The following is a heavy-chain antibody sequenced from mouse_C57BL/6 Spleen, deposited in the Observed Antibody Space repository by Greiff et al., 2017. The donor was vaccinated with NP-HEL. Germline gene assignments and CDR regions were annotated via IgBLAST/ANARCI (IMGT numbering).Heavy chain of an antibody. CDR3: ARQGYTMIMDWFAY. CDR2: ISNGGGSP. Sequence: EVQLVESGGGLVQPGGSLKLSCAASGFTFSDYYMYWVRQTPEKRLEWVAYISNGGGSPYYPDTVKGRFTISRDNAKNTLYLQMSRLKSEDTAMYYGARQGYTMIMDWFAYWGQGTLVTVSA. D-gene: IGHD2-4*01. CDR1: GFTFSDYY. V-gene: IGHV5-12*01. J-gene: IGHJ3*01.